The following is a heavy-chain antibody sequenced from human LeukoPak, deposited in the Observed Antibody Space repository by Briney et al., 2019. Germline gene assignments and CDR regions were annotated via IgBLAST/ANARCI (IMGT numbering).Heavy chain of an antibody. Sequence: GGSLRLSCAASGFTVSSNYMSWVRQAPGKGLEWVSVIYSGGSTYYADSVKGRFTISRDNSKNTLYLQMNSLRAEDTAVYYCAREVEMATPRYFDLWGRGTLVTVSS. CDR1: GFTVSSNY. J-gene: IGHJ2*01. CDR3: AREVEMATPRYFDL. CDR2: IYSGGST. D-gene: IGHD5-24*01. V-gene: IGHV3-53*01.